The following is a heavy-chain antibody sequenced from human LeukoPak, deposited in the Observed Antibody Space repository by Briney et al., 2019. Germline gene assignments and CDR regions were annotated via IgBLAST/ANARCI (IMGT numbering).Heavy chain of an antibody. CDR2: IYYSGST. V-gene: IGHV4-39*07. CDR1: GGSISSSNYY. Sequence: PSETLSLTCTVSGGSISSSNYYWGWIRQPPGKGLEWIGNIYYSGSTYYNPSFKSRLTISVDTSKNQFSMKLSSVTAADTAVYYCARVPHRDPLRLRRGDNWFDPWGQGTLVTVSS. CDR3: ARVPHRDPLRLRRGDNWFDP. D-gene: IGHD5/OR15-5a*01. J-gene: IGHJ5*02.